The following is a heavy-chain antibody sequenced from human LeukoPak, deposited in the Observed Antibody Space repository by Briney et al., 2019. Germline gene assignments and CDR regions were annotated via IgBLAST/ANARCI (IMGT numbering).Heavy chain of an antibody. V-gene: IGHV1-18*01. CDR1: GYTFTSYG. CDR2: ISAYNGNT. CDR3: ARDTLLWFGELLRGVNWFDP. Sequence: ASVKVSCKASGYTFTSYGISWVRQAPGQELEWMGWISAYNGNTNYAQKLQGRVTMTTDTSTSTAYMELRSLRSDDTAVYYCARDTLLWFGELLRGVNWFDPWGQGTLVTVSS. D-gene: IGHD3-10*01. J-gene: IGHJ5*02.